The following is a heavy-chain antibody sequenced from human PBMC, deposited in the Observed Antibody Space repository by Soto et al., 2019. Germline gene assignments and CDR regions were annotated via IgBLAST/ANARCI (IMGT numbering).Heavy chain of an antibody. CDR1: GYTFTSYD. J-gene: IGHJ5*02. D-gene: IGHD6-13*01. V-gene: IGHV1-8*01. Sequence: QVQLVQSGAEVKKPGASVKVSCKASGYTFTSYDINWVRQATGQGLEWMGWMNPNSGNTGYAQKFQGRVTMTRNTSISTAYMELSSLRSEDTAVYCCARGNIYSRHSWFDPWGQGTLVTVSS. CDR2: MNPNSGNT. CDR3: ARGNIYSRHSWFDP.